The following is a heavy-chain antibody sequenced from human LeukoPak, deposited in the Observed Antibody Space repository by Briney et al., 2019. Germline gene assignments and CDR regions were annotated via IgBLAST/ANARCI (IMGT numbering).Heavy chain of an antibody. CDR1: GGSISSSSYY. CDR3: ARHLSGTTMAHYFDH. J-gene: IGHJ4*02. CDR2: IYYSGST. Sequence: SETLSLTCTVSGGSISSSSYYRGWIRQPPGKGLEWIGSIYYSGSTYYNPSLKSRVTISVDTSKNQFSVRLNSLTAADTAVYYCARHLSGTTMAHYFDHWGQGTVVTVSS. V-gene: IGHV4-39*01. D-gene: IGHD1-1*01.